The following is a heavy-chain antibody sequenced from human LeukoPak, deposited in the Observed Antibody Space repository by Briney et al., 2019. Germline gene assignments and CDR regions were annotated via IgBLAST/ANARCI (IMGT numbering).Heavy chain of an antibody. CDR3: ARETPLSQSAFDI. D-gene: IGHD3-16*02. CDR1: GFTFSSYG. Sequence: GGSLRLSCAASGFTFSSYGMHWVRQAPGKGLEWVAVIWYDGSNKYYADSVKGRFTISRDNSKNTLYLQMNSLRAEDTAVYYCARETPLSQSAFDIWGQGTMVTVSS. V-gene: IGHV3-33*01. J-gene: IGHJ3*02. CDR2: IWYDGSNK.